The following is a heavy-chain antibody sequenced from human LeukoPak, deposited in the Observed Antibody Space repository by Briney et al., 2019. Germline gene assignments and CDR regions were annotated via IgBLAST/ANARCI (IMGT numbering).Heavy chain of an antibody. CDR2: IYYSGST. CDR1: GGSISSYY. V-gene: IGHV4-39*07. CDR3: ARSDYGDYVDLDY. J-gene: IGHJ4*02. D-gene: IGHD4-17*01. Sequence: SETLSLTCTVSGGSISSYYWGWIRQPPGKGLEWIGSIYYSGSTYYNPSLKSRVTISVDTSKNQFSLKLSSVTAADTAVYYCARSDYGDYVDLDYWGQGTLVTVSS.